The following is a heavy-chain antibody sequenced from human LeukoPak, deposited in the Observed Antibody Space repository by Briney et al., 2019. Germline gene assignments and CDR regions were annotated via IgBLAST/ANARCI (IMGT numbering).Heavy chain of an antibody. Sequence: GGSLRLSCAASGFTFSSYGMHWVRQAPGKGLEWVAFIRYDGSSKYYADSVKGRFTISRDNSKNTLYLQMNSLRAEDTAVYYCAKFNYYDSSGYRWFDPWGQGTLVTVSS. CDR1: GFTFSSYG. CDR2: IRYDGSSK. V-gene: IGHV3-30*02. CDR3: AKFNYYDSSGYRWFDP. D-gene: IGHD3-22*01. J-gene: IGHJ5*02.